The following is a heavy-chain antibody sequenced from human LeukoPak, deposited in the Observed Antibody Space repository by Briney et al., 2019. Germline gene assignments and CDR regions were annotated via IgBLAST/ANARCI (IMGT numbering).Heavy chain of an antibody. CDR1: GFIVNDHA. CDR2: VFWNGVDK. CDR3: ARDTSPRIAAIYYDAFDI. Sequence: PGGSLRLSCVASGFIVNDHAMHWVRQTPGKGLEWVAGVFWNGVDKGYADSVKGRFTISRDNAKNSLYLEMSSLRGEDTALYYCARDTSPRIAAIYYDAFDIWGQGTMVTVSS. D-gene: IGHD6-13*01. V-gene: IGHV3-9*01. J-gene: IGHJ3*02.